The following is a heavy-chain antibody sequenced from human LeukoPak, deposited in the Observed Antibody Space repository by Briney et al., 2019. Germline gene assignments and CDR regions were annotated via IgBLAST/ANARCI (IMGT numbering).Heavy chain of an antibody. J-gene: IGHJ4*02. Sequence: HGASVKVSCKASGYTFTSYYVHCVRQAPGQGLEWMGVINPSGDSTNYAQNFQGRVTMTRDTSTSTVYMELSSLRSEDTAVYYCARSGTIFGVVTLWGQGTLVTVSS. CDR3: ARSGTIFGVVTL. V-gene: IGHV1-46*01. CDR2: INPSGDST. CDR1: GYTFTSYY. D-gene: IGHD3-3*01.